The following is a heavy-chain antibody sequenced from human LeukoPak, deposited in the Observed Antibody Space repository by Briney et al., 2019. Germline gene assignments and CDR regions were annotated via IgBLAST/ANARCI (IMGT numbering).Heavy chain of an antibody. CDR2: IGAGGTFT. J-gene: IGHJ4*02. V-gene: IGHV3-23*01. D-gene: IGHD1/OR15-1a*01. CDR1: GFTFSSYA. Sequence: GGSLRLSCTASGFTFSSYAMNWVRQAPGKGLEWVSGIGAGGTFTYYADSVKGRFTVSRDNSKNTLYLEINSLRVEDTAVYYCAKWAGSGEQTKRYFGPFDFWGQGTLVTVSS. CDR3: AKWAGSGEQTKRYFGPFDF.